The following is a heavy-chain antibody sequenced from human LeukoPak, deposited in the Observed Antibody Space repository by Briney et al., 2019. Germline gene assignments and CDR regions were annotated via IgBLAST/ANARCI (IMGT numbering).Heavy chain of an antibody. CDR1: GFTFSSYA. D-gene: IGHD6-19*01. CDR2: ISYDGSNK. Sequence: GGSLRLSCSASGFTFSSYAMHWVRQAPGKGLEWVAVISYDGSNKYYADSVKGRFTISRDNSKNTLYLQMNSLRAEDTAVYYCARDHAYSSGRHFDYWGQGTLVTVSS. CDR3: ARDHAYSSGRHFDY. V-gene: IGHV3-30-3*01. J-gene: IGHJ4*02.